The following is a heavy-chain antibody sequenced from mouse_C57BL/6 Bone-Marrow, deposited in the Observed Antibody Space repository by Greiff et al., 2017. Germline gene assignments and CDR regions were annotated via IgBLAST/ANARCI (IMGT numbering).Heavy chain of an antibody. Sequence: EVKLVESGGDLVKPGGSLKLSCAASGFTFTSYGMSWVRQTPGKRLEWVATISSGGSYTYYPDSVKGRYTISRDKAKNTLYLQMSSLKSEDTHIDYWARHDGFYYYAMDYWGQGTSVTVSS. CDR1: GFTFTSYG. V-gene: IGHV5-6*01. J-gene: IGHJ4*01. CDR2: ISSGGSYT. CDR3: ARHDGFYYYAMDY. D-gene: IGHD2-3*01.